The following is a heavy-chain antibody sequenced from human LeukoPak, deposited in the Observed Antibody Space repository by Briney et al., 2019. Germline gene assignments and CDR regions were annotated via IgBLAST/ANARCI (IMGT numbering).Heavy chain of an antibody. D-gene: IGHD3-3*01. V-gene: IGHV1-18*01. Sequence: ASAKVSCKASGYTFTSYGISWVRQAPGQGLEWMGWISAYNGNTNYAQKLQGRVTMTTDTSTSTAYMELRSLRSDDTAVYYCARVNTIFGVVTMGWFDPWGQGTLVTVSS. CDR3: ARVNTIFGVVTMGWFDP. CDR2: ISAYNGNT. J-gene: IGHJ5*02. CDR1: GYTFTSYG.